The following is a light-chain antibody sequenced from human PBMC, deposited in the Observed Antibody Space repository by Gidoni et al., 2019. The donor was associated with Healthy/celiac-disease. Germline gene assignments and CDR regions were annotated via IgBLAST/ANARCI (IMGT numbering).Light chain of an antibody. CDR2: EDS. Sequence: SYELTQTPSVSVSPGQTARITCSGDALPKKYAYWYQQKSGQAPVLVIYEDSKRPYVIPERFSGSSSGTMATLTISGAQVEDEDDYYCYSTDSSGNHGVFGGGTKLTVL. CDR3: YSTDSSGNHGV. CDR1: ALPKKY. J-gene: IGLJ2*01. V-gene: IGLV3-10*03.